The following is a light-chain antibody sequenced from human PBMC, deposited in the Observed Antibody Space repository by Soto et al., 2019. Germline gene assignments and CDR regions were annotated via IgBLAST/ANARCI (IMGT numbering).Light chain of an antibody. CDR2: DTF. V-gene: IGKV1-5*01. Sequence: DIQMTQSPSSLSASIGDRVTITCRASQYISSWLAWYQQKPGKAPKLLMFDTFSLESGVPSRFSGSRSGTEFTLTISSLQPEDFAVYYCQQYNNWPPITFGQGTRLEIK. CDR3: QQYNNWPPIT. CDR1: QYISSW. J-gene: IGKJ5*01.